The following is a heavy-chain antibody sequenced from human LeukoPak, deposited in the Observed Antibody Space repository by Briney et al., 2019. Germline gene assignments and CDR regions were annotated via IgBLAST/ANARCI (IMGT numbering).Heavy chain of an antibody. J-gene: IGHJ3*01. CDR3: AKVYSSSSRVAFDV. Sequence: SETLSLTCAVYGGSFRGYYLSWIRQPPGKGLEWIGEINHSGSTNYNPSLKSRVTISVDPSKNQFSLELNSVTAADTAVYYCAKVYSSSSRVAFDVWGQGTMVTVSS. CDR2: INHSGST. V-gene: IGHV4-34*01. CDR1: GGSFRGYY. D-gene: IGHD6-6*01.